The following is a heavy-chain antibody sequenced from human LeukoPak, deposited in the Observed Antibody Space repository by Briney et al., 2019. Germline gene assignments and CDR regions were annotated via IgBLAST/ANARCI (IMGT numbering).Heavy chain of an antibody. D-gene: IGHD4-11*01. Sequence: GGSLRLSCAASGFTFDIYEMNWVRQAPGKGLEWISYISSDRSVIYYADSVKGRFTISRDNAKYSLYLQMNSPRAEDTAVYYCAGSKYPEPQDLNFWGQGTLVAVSS. V-gene: IGHV3-48*03. CDR1: GFTFDIYE. CDR3: AGSKYPEPQDLNF. J-gene: IGHJ4*02. CDR2: ISSDRSVI.